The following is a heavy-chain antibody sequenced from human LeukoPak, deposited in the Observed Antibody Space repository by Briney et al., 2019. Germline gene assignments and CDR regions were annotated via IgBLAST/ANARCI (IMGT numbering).Heavy chain of an antibody. Sequence: SETLSLTCTVSGGSISSYYWSWIRQPAGKGLEWIGRIYTSGSTNYNPSLKSRVTMLVDTSKNQFSLKLSSVTAADTAVYYCARTMVRGVFDWFDPWGQGTLVTVSS. D-gene: IGHD3-10*01. CDR1: GGSISSYY. CDR2: IYTSGST. CDR3: ARTMVRGVFDWFDP. J-gene: IGHJ5*02. V-gene: IGHV4-4*07.